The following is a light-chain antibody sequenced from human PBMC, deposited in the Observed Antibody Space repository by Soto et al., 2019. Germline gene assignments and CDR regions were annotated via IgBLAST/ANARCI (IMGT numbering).Light chain of an antibody. J-gene: IGKJ2*01. CDR2: AAR. CDR3: QQSHSTPYT. V-gene: IGKV1-39*01. Sequence: DIQLTQSPSSLFPSVGDRITLSCRASQSISRNLNWYQQMPGKAPSLLIYAARDLQSGVPGRFSGSGSGTEFNLTISSLQPEDLATYYCQQSHSTPYTFGQGTKLEI. CDR1: QSISRN.